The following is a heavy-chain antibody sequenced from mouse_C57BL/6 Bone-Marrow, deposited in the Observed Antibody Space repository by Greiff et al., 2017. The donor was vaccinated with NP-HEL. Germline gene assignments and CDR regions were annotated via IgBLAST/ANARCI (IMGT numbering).Heavy chain of an antibody. Sequence: DVQLVESGAELVRPGSSVKMSCKTSGYTFTSYGINWVKQRPGQGLEWIGYICIGNGYTEYNEKFKGKATLTSDTSSSTAYMQLSSLTSEDSAIYFCARFYGFPYNYAMDYWGQGTSVTVSS. CDR2: ICIGNGYT. CDR1: GYTFTSYG. D-gene: IGHD1-1*01. J-gene: IGHJ4*01. V-gene: IGHV1-58*01. CDR3: ARFYGFPYNYAMDY.